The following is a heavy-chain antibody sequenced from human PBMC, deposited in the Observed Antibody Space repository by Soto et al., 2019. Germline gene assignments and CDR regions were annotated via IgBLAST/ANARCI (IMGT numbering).Heavy chain of an antibody. Sequence: PGGSLRLSCAASGFTFSSYGMHWVRQAPGKGLEWVAVISYDGSNKYYADSVKGRFTISRDNSKNTLYLQMNSLRAEDAAVYYCAKDRGTTVSYYYYGMDVWGQGTTVTVSS. CDR3: AKDRGTTVSYYYYGMDV. V-gene: IGHV3-30*18. J-gene: IGHJ6*02. CDR1: GFTFSSYG. CDR2: ISYDGSNK. D-gene: IGHD4-4*01.